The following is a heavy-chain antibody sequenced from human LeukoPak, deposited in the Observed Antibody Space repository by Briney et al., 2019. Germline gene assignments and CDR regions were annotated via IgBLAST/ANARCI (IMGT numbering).Heavy chain of an antibody. Sequence: NPSETLSLTCAVYGGSFSGYYWSWIRQPPGKGLEWIGEINHSGSTNYNPSLKSRVTISVDTSKNQFSLKLSPVTAADTAVYYCARGSVVSLDYWGQGTLVTVSS. V-gene: IGHV4-34*01. D-gene: IGHD2-15*01. CDR2: INHSGST. CDR1: GGSFSGYY. J-gene: IGHJ4*02. CDR3: ARGSVVSLDY.